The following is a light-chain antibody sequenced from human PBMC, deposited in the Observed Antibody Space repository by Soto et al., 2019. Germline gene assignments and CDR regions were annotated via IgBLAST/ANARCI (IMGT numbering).Light chain of an antibody. CDR1: SSDVGSYNL. CDR3: CSYAGSSTYV. J-gene: IGLJ1*01. CDR2: EVS. Sequence: QSALTQPASVSGSPGQSITISCTGTSSDVGSYNLVSWYQQHPGKAPKVRIYEVSKRPSGVPNRFSGSKSGNTASLTSSGLQAEDEADYYCCSYAGSSTYVFGTGTKLTVL. V-gene: IGLV2-23*02.